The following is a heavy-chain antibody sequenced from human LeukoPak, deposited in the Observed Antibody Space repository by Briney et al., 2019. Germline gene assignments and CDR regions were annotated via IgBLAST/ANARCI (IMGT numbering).Heavy chain of an antibody. J-gene: IGHJ4*02. D-gene: IGHD2-2*02. Sequence: GGSLRLSCAASGFTFSNYGMSWVRQAPGKGLEWVSTISGSGSATYNAGSVKGRFTTSRDNSNNTLYLQMNSVRAEDTAVYYCAKTEAPAAIRAGSDYWGQGTLATVSS. CDR2: ISGSGSAT. V-gene: IGHV3-23*01. CDR3: AKTEAPAAIRAGSDY. CDR1: GFTFSNYG.